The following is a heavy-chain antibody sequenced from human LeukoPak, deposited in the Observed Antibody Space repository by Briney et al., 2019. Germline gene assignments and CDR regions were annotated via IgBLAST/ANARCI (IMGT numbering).Heavy chain of an antibody. V-gene: IGHV1-8*01. J-gene: IGHJ5*02. CDR3: ARGKAMVRGVMGSWFDP. D-gene: IGHD3-10*01. CDR1: GYTFTSYD. Sequence: GASVKVSCKASGYTFTSYDFNWVRQATGQGLEWMGWMNPNSGNTGYAQKFQGRVTMTRNTSISTAYMELSSLRSEDTALYYCARGKAMVRGVMGSWFDPWGQVTLVTVSS. CDR2: MNPNSGNT.